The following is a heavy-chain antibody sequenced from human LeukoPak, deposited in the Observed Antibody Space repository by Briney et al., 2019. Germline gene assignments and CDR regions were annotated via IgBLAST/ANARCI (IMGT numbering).Heavy chain of an antibody. CDR3: ARGPGYDSSGYHLFDY. V-gene: IGHV1-8*01. CDR2: MNPNSGNT. CDR1: VYTFTSYD. D-gene: IGHD3-22*01. J-gene: IGHJ4*02. Sequence: GASVKVSCKASVYTFTSYDINWVRQATGQGLEWMGWMNPNSGNTGYAQKFQGRVTMTRNTSISTAYMELSSLRSEDTAVYYCARGPGYDSSGYHLFDYWGQGTLVTVSS.